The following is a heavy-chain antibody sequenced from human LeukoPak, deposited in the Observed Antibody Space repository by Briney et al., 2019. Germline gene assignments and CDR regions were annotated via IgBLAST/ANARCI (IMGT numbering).Heavy chain of an antibody. CDR1: GFTFNNYG. D-gene: IGHD3-9*01. Sequence: SGGSLRLSCAASGFTFNNYGMHWVRQAPGKGLEWMALIWYDGSNKYYADSVKGRFTISRDNSKNTLYLQMNSLRAEDTAVYYCSREYFAWSRNYYSGMDVGAQGTRVTVPS. CDR2: IWYDGSNK. CDR3: SREYFAWSRNYYSGMDV. J-gene: IGHJ6*02. V-gene: IGHV3-33*01.